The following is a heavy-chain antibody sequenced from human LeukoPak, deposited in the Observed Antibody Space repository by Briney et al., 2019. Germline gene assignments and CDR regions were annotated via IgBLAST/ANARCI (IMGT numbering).Heavy chain of an antibody. V-gene: IGHV6-1*01. D-gene: IGHD5-18*01. CDR2: TYYRSKWYN. Sequence: SQTLSLTCAISGDSVSSNSAAWNWIRQSPSRGLEWLGRTYYRSKWYNDYAVPVKSRITINPDTSKNQFSLQLNSVTPEDTAVYYCARDTGYSYGLRGVFDYWGQGTLVTVSS. CDR1: GDSVSSNSAA. J-gene: IGHJ4*02. CDR3: ARDTGYSYGLRGVFDY.